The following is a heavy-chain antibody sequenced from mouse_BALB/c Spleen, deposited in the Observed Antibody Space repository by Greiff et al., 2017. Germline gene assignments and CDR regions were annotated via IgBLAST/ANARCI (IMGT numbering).Heavy chain of an antibody. CDR3: ARDGYDEAMDY. CDR2: IRNKANGYTT. V-gene: IGHV7-3*02. D-gene: IGHD2-2*01. J-gene: IGHJ4*01. CDR1: GFTFTDYY. Sequence: VQLKESGGGLVQPGGSLRLSCATSGFTFTDYYMSWVRQPPGKALEWLGFIRNKANGYTTEYSASVKGRFTISRDNSQSILYLQMNTLRAEDSATYYCARDGYDEAMDYWGQGTSVTVSS.